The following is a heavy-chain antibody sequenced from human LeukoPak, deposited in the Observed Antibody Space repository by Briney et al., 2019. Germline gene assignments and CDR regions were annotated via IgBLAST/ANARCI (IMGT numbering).Heavy chain of an antibody. D-gene: IGHD3-10*01. CDR2: MNPNSGNT. CDR1: GYTFTSYD. Sequence: ASVKVSCKASGYTFTSYDINWVRQATGQGLEWMGWMNPNSGNTGYAQKFQGRATMTRNTSISTAYMELSSLRSEDTAVYYCARGRGYVRLLWFGELLSPLDYWGQGTLVTVSS. J-gene: IGHJ4*02. CDR3: ARGRGYVRLLWFGELLSPLDY. V-gene: IGHV1-8*01.